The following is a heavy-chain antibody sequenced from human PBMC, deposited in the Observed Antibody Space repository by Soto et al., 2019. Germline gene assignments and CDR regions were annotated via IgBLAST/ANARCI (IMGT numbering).Heavy chain of an antibody. CDR1: GYTFTGYY. CDR2: INPNSGGT. V-gene: IGHV1-2*02. J-gene: IGHJ6*02. CDR3: ATDFLQSYYYGMDV. Sequence: ASVKVSCKASGYTFTGYYMHWVRQAPGQGLEWMGWINPNSGGTNYAQKFQGRVTMTEDTSTDTAYMELSSLRSEDTAVYYCATDFLQSYYYGMDVWGQGTTVTVSS. D-gene: IGHD3-3*01.